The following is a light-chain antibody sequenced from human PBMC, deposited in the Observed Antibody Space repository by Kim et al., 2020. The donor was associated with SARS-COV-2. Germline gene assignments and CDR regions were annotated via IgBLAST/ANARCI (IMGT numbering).Light chain of an antibody. CDR1: SLRSYY. V-gene: IGLV3-19*01. CDR3: NSRDSNDNVV. Sequence: SSELTQDPAVSVALGQTVRITCQGDSLRSYYATWYQQKPGQAPILVIYGKNNRPSGIPDRFSGSSSGNTASLTITGTQAGDEAVYYCNSRDSNDNVVFGGGTQLTVL. J-gene: IGLJ2*01. CDR2: GKN.